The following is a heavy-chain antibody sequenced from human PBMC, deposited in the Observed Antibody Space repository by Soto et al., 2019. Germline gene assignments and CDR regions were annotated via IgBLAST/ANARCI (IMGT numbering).Heavy chain of an antibody. J-gene: IGHJ5*02. D-gene: IGHD6-13*01. CDR1: GFTFSSYA. V-gene: IGHV3-30-3*01. CDR3: ESDVIAAAGRGGGFDP. CDR2: ISYDGSKK. Sequence: PGGSLRLSCAASGFTFSSYAMHWVRQAPGKGLEWVGVISYDGSKKYYADSVKGRFTISRDNSKNTLYLQMNSLRAEDTAVYYCESDVIAAAGRGGGFDPWGQGTLVTVSS.